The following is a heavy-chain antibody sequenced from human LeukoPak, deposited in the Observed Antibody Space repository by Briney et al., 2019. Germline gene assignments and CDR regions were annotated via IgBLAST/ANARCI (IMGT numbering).Heavy chain of an antibody. J-gene: IGHJ4*02. CDR1: GGSISSYY. CDR3: AIQQLVPSSFDY. V-gene: IGHV4-59*01. D-gene: IGHD6-13*01. CDR2: IYYSGST. Sequence: SETLSLTCTVSGGSISSYYWSWIRQPPGKGLEWIGYIYYSGSTNYNPSLKSRVTISVDTSKNQFSLKLSSVTAADTAVYYCAIQQLVPSSFDYWGQGTLVTVSS.